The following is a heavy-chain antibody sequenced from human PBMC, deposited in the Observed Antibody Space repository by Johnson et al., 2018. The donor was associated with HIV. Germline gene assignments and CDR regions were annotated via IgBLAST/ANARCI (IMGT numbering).Heavy chain of an antibody. CDR2: IWSDGSNK. Sequence: QVQLVESGGGLVQPGRSLRLSFAASGFTFSSYGMHWVRQAPGKGLEWVALIWSDGSNKYYADSVKGRFTISRDNSKNPLYLQMNSRRGEDTAVYYCARGDIGWNDDFAFDIWGQGTMVTVSS. J-gene: IGHJ3*02. V-gene: IGHV3-33*08. D-gene: IGHD1-1*01. CDR1: GFTFSSYG. CDR3: ARGDIGWNDDFAFDI.